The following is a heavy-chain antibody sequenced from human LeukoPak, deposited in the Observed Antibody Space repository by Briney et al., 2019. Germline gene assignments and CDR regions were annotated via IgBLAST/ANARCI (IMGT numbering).Heavy chain of an antibody. V-gene: IGHV4-59*03. J-gene: IGHJ3*02. CDR3: AASGSVERGAFHI. Sequence: PSETLSLTCTVSGGPLSSFYWSWIRQAPGKGLEWFGYVYSSGTTNYNPSLKSRVTISVDTSKKQFSLRLNSVTAADTALYYCAASGSVERGAFHIWGQGTVVTVSS. CDR2: VYSSGTT. CDR1: GGPLSSFY. D-gene: IGHD3-10*01.